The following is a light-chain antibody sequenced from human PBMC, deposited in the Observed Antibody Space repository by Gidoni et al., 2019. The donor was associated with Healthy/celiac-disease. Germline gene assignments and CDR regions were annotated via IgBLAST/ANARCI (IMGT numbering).Light chain of an antibody. V-gene: IGLV2-23*02. J-gene: IGLJ3*02. CDR3: CSYADSSTWV. CDR1: SRDVGRYNL. Sequence: QSALTHPASVSAAPGPSITISCTGTSRDVGRYNLVAWYQQPPGKDPKLMIYAVSKRPSGVSNRLSGSKSGNTASLTISVLQAEDEADYYCCSYADSSTWVFGGGTKLTVL. CDR2: AVS.